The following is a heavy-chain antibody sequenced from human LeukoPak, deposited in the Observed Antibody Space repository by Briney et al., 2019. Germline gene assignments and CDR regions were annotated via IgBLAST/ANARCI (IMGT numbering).Heavy chain of an antibody. CDR2: IYSCGST. V-gene: IGHV3-53*01. CDR1: GFTVSSNY. J-gene: IGHJ3*02. D-gene: IGHD2-8*01. Sequence: PGGSLRLSCAASGFTVSSNYMSWVRQAPGKGLEWVSGIYSCGSTYYADSVKGRFTISRDNSKNTLYLQMNSLRAEDTAVYYCARDPGLMDVRGAFDIWGQGTMVTVSS. CDR3: ARDPGLMDVRGAFDI.